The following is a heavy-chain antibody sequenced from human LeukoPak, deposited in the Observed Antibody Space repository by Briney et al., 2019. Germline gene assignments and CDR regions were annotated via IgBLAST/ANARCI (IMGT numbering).Heavy chain of an antibody. Sequence: GGSLRLSCAASGFAFSNYAMSWVRQAPGKGLEWVSGISGSGSGTYYSDSVRGRFTISRDNSKDTLYLQMNTLRAEDTAVYYCAKAPRAVGTPIFEYWGQGTLVTVSS. V-gene: IGHV3-23*01. J-gene: IGHJ4*02. CDR3: AKAPRAVGTPIFEY. CDR1: GFAFSNYA. D-gene: IGHD6-13*01. CDR2: ISGSGSGT.